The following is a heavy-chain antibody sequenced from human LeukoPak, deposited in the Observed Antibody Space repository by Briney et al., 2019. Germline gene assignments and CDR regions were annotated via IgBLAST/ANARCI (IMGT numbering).Heavy chain of an antibody. Sequence: SETLSLTCTVSGDSISSGDYYWSWIRQPAGKGLEWIGRISSSGSTNYNPSLKSRVTISVDTSKNQFSLKLSSVTAADTAVYYCAREGGDSSSWFLTDFGDIYHYMDVWGKGTTVTVSS. J-gene: IGHJ6*03. CDR2: ISSSGST. D-gene: IGHD6-13*01. V-gene: IGHV4-61*02. CDR1: GDSISSGDYY. CDR3: AREGGDSSSWFLTDFGDIYHYMDV.